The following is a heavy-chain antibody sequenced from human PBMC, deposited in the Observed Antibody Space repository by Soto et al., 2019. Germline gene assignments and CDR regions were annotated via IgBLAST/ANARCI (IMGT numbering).Heavy chain of an antibody. CDR2: ISAYNGNT. CDR1: RFSLTSSC. D-gene: IGHD3-10*01. J-gene: IGHJ4*02. V-gene: IGHV1-18*01. CDR3: ARDYYGSGSFDY. Sequence: GAPVKASSEASRFSLTSSCIWWVRQAPGQGLEWMGWISAYNGNTNYAQKLQGRVTMTTDTSTSTAYMELRSLRSDDTAVYYCARDYYGSGSFDYWGQGTLVTVSS.